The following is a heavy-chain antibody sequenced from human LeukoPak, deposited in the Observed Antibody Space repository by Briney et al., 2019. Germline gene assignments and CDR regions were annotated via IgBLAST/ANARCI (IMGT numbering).Heavy chain of an antibody. Sequence: GGSLRLSCVACGSTLHDYCMYWGRQAPGKGPEWVSLINGDSGSTDYADFVRGRFTISRDNSQNSVYLQMNSLTSEATSVYFCAKDRGSGWYYFHYWGQGTLVTVSS. V-gene: IGHV3-43*02. CDR1: GSTLHDYC. CDR2: INGDSGST. D-gene: IGHD6-19*01. J-gene: IGHJ4*02. CDR3: AKDRGSGWYYFHY.